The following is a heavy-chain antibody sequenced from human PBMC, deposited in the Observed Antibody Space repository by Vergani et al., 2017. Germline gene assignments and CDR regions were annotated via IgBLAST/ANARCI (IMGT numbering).Heavy chain of an antibody. CDR3: ARDLGDYGDDVDY. J-gene: IGHJ4*02. CDR1: GFTFSSYS. CDR2: ISSSSSYI. V-gene: IGHV3-21*01. Sequence: EVQLVESGGGLVKPGGSLRLSCAASGFTFSSYSMNWVRQAPGKGLEWVSSISSSSSYIYYADSVKGRFTISRDNAKNSLYLQMNSLRAEDTAVYYCARDLGDYGDDVDYWGQGTLVTVSS. D-gene: IGHD4-17*01.